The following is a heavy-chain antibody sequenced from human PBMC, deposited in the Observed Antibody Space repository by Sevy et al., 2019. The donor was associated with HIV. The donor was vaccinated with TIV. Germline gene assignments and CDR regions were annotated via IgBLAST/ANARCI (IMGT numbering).Heavy chain of an antibody. CDR2: ISFDGSNK. CDR3: ALERLSSAVAEYFHN. Sequence: GGSLRLSCAASGFTFNFFSMHWVRQVPGKGLEWVATISFDGSNKHYADSVKGRFTISRDNSKNSLFLQMNSLRADDSAVYYCALERLSSAVAEYFHNWGQGTLVTVSS. CDR1: GFTFNFFS. D-gene: IGHD1-1*01. V-gene: IGHV3-30-3*01. J-gene: IGHJ1*01.